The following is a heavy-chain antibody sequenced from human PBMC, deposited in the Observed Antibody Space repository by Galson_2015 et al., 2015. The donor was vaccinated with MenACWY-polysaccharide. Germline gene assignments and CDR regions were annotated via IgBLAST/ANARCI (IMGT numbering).Heavy chain of an antibody. D-gene: IGHD6-19*01. J-gene: IGHJ4*02. Sequence: SVKVSCKASGYSFISYALNWVRQAPGQGLEWMGWIDTNTGNPTYARGFTGRFVFSLDTSVSTAYLQISSLKAEGTAVYYCARDYGRKQWLVPGDFWGQGTLVTVSS. V-gene: IGHV7-4-1*02. CDR1: GYSFISYA. CDR3: ARDYGRKQWLVPGDF. CDR2: IDTNTGNP.